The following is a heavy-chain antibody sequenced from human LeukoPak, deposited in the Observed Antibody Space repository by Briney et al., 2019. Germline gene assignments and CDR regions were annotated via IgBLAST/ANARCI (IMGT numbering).Heavy chain of an antibody. Sequence: SQTLSLTCTVSGGSISSGDYYWSWIRQPPGKGLEWIGYIYYSGSTYYNPSLKSRVTISVDTSKNQFSLKLSSVTAADTAVYYCARAPVSGSYGGGAFDIWGQGTMVTVSS. D-gene: IGHD1-26*01. CDR2: IYYSGST. V-gene: IGHV4-30-4*01. CDR1: GGSISSGDYY. CDR3: ARAPVSGSYGGGAFDI. J-gene: IGHJ3*02.